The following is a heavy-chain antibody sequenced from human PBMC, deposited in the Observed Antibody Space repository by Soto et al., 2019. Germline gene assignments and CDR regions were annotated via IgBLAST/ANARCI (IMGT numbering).Heavy chain of an antibody. CDR2: ISGSGGST. D-gene: IGHD6-19*01. J-gene: IGHJ5*02. Sequence: GSLRLSCAASGFTFSSYAMSWVRQAPGKGLEWVSAISGSGGSTYYADSVKGRFTISRDNFKNTLYLQMNSLRAEDTAVYYCAKEASIAVADDNWFDPWGQGTLVTVSS. CDR1: GFTFSSYA. V-gene: IGHV3-23*01. CDR3: AKEASIAVADDNWFDP.